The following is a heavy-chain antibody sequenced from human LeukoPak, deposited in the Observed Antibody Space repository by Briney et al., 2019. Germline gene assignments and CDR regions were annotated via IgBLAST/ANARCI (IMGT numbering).Heavy chain of an antibody. Sequence: PGGSLRLSCAASGFTFSSYAMHWVRQAPGKGLEWVAFISHDGSNKYCADSVKGRFTISRDNSKNTLYLQMNSLRAEDTAVYYCARESGSYFFDYWGQGTLVTVSS. CDR3: ARESGSYFFDY. CDR2: ISHDGSNK. CDR1: GFTFSSYA. V-gene: IGHV3-30*04. J-gene: IGHJ4*02. D-gene: IGHD1-26*01.